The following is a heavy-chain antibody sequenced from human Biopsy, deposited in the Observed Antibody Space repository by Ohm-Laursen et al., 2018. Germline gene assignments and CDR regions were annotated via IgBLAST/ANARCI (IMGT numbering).Heavy chain of an antibody. CDR2: ITADEK. V-gene: IGHV1-18*04. CDR1: DYTFYSYG. J-gene: IGHJ3*02. CDR3: ARVFGGAYYSYAFDI. D-gene: IGHD1-26*01. Sequence: ASVKVSCNASDYTFYSYGITWVRRAPGQGLEWMGWITADEKNSAPKFRGRVTMTTDMSTSTAYMELRGLKSDDTAVYYCARVFGGAYYSYAFDIWGQGTLVIVSS.